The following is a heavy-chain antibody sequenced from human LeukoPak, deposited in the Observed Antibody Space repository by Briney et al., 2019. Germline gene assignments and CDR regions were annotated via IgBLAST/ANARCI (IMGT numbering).Heavy chain of an antibody. CDR3: ARNYYEGYFDL. CDR2: IYYSGST. V-gene: IGHV4-59*01. J-gene: IGHJ2*01. D-gene: IGHD3-22*01. CDR1: GGSISSYY. Sequence: MPSETLSLTCTVSGGSISSYYWSWIRQPPGKGLEWIGYIYYSGSTNYNPSLKSRVTISVDTSKNQFSLKLSSVTAADTAVYYCARNYYEGYFDLWGRGTLVTVSS.